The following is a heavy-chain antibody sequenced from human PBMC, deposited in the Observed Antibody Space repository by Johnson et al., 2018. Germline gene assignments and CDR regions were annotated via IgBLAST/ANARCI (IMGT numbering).Heavy chain of an antibody. V-gene: IGHV3-30*03. J-gene: IGHJ3*02. Sequence: QVQLVESGGGVVQPGRSLRLSCAASGFTFSSYGMHWVRQAPGKGLEWVAVISYDGSNKYYADSVKGRFTISRDNSKNTLYLQMNSLRAEETAVYYCARDLSLIGAFDIWGQGTMVTVSS. CDR1: GFTFSSYG. D-gene: IGHD3-3*02. CDR2: ISYDGSNK. CDR3: ARDLSLIGAFDI.